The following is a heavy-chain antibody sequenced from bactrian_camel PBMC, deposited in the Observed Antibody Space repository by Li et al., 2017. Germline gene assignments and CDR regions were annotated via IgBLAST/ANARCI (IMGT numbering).Heavy chain of an antibody. CDR1: GFTFSGHW. CDR3: AAGTRYGYY. D-gene: IGHD5*01. J-gene: IGHJ4*01. Sequence: HVQLVESGGGLVQPGGSLRLSCAASGFTFSGHWMHWVRQAPGKGLEWVSRIYSGDGTTYYADSVKGRFTISRDNAKNTLYLQMNSLKPEDTAMYYCAAGTRYGYYWG. CDR2: IYSGDGTT. V-gene: IGHV3S1*01.